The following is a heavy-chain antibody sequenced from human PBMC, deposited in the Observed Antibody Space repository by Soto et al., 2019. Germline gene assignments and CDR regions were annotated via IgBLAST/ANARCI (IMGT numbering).Heavy chain of an antibody. CDR2: IYYSGST. J-gene: IGHJ4*02. CDR1: GGSISSYY. Sequence: QVQLQESGPGLVKPSETLSLTCTVSGGSISSYYWSWIRQPPGKGLEWIGYIYYSGSTNYNPSLKSRVTISVDTSKNQCSRKLSSVTAADTAVYHCARGEERVATPSGYWGQGTLVTVSS. V-gene: IGHV4-59*01. CDR3: ARGEERVATPSGY. D-gene: IGHD2-15*01.